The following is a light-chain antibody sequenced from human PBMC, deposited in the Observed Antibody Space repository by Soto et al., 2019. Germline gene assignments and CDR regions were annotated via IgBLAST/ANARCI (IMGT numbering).Light chain of an antibody. J-gene: IGLJ1*01. CDR2: GNS. Sequence: QSVLTQPPSVSGAPGQRVAISCTGSSSNIGAGYDVHWYQQLPGTAPKLLIYGNSNRPSGVPDRFSGSKSGTSASLAITGLQAEDEADYYCQSWDSSLSGYVFGTGTKLTVL. CDR1: SSNIGAGYD. CDR3: QSWDSSLSGYV. V-gene: IGLV1-40*01.